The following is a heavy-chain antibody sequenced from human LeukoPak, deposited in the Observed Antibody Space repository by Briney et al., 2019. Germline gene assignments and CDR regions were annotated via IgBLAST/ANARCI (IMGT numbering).Heavy chain of an antibody. J-gene: IGHJ4*02. Sequence: GGSLRLSCAASGFTFSSYGMHWVRQAPGKGLEWVAFIRYDGSNKYYADSVKGRFTISRDNSKNTLYLQMNSLRAEDTAVYYCARAGYSSSWYVYWGQGTLVTVSS. CDR2: IRYDGSNK. CDR1: GFTFSSYG. D-gene: IGHD6-13*01. V-gene: IGHV3-30*02. CDR3: ARAGYSSSWYVY.